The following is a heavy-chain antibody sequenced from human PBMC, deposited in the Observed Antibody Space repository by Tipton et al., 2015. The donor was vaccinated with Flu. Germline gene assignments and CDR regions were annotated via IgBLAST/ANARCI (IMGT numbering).Heavy chain of an antibody. CDR1: GYTFTNYN. D-gene: IGHD3-10*01. Sequence: QLVQSGAEVKKPGASVRISCTASGYTFTNYNMHWVRQAPGQGPEWMGIIYPSGGGTTYAQRFKGSVTLTRDKSTNTVYMELSSLRSDDTAFYYCARDRGFGAYTFDYWGQVTLVTVAS. CDR2: IYPSGGGT. CDR3: ARDRGFGAYTFDY. J-gene: IGHJ4*02. V-gene: IGHV1-46*01.